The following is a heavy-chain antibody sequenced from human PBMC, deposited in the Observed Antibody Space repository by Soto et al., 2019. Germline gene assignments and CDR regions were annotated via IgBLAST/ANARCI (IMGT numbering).Heavy chain of an antibody. CDR3: AHRPRRFLEWLPIEVYYFDY. Sequence: GSGPTLVNPTQTLTLTCTFSGFSLSTSGVGVGWIRQPPGKALEWLALIYWNDDKRYSPSLKSRLTITKDTSKNQVVLTMTNMDPVDTATYYCAHRPRRFLEWLPIEVYYFDYWGQGTLVTVSS. CDR1: GFSLSTSGVG. CDR2: IYWNDDK. J-gene: IGHJ4*02. D-gene: IGHD3-3*01. V-gene: IGHV2-5*01.